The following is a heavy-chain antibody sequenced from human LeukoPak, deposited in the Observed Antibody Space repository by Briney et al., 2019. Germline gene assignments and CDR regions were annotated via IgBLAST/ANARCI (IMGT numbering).Heavy chain of an antibody. Sequence: KSGGSLRLSCAASGFTFSSYSMNWVRQAPGKGLEWVSSISSSSSYIYYADSVKGRFTISRDNAKNSLYLQMNSLRAEDTAVYYCARVVDTPMVLYGAVDIWGRGTMVTVSS. D-gene: IGHD5-18*01. V-gene: IGHV3-21*01. CDR2: ISSSSSYI. CDR3: ARVVDTPMVLYGAVDI. CDR1: GFTFSSYS. J-gene: IGHJ3*02.